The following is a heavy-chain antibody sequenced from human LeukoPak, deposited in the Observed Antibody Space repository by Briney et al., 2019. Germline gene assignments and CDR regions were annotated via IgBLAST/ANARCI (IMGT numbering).Heavy chain of an antibody. CDR1: GYTFTGYY. D-gene: IGHD2-15*01. CDR3: ARAHGWTDWFDP. CDR2: INPNSGGT. J-gene: IGHJ5*02. Sequence: ASVKVSCKASGYTFTGYYMHWVRQAPGQGLEWMGWINPNSGGTNYAQKFQGRVTMTRDTSISTAYMELSRLRSDDTAVYYCARAHGWTDWFDPWGQGTLVTVSS. V-gene: IGHV1-2*02.